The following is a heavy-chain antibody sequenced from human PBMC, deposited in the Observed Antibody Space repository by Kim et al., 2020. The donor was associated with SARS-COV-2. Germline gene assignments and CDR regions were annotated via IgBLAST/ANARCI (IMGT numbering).Heavy chain of an antibody. CDR2: IYYSGST. J-gene: IGHJ5*02. Sequence: SETLSLTCTVSGGSISSSSYYWGWIRQPPGKGLEWIGSIYYSGSTYYNPSLKSRVTISVDTSKNQFSLKLSSVTAADTAVYYCARRYRSDHPSPDLTPSQKKNWVDPWGQGTLVTVSS. CDR1: GGSISSSSYY. D-gene: IGHD6-19*01. CDR3: ARRYRSDHPSPDLTPSQKKNWVDP. V-gene: IGHV4-39*01.